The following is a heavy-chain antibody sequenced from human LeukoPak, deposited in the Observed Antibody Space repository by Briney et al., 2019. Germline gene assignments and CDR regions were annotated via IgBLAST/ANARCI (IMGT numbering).Heavy chain of an antibody. Sequence: GGSLRLSCAASGFTFSGSAMHWVRQVSGKGLEWVGRIRGKANSYATAFAASVKGRFTMSRDDSENTAYLQMNSLKTEDTAVYYCSTSGDTSMVMGYWGQGTLVTVSS. CDR1: GFTFSGSA. D-gene: IGHD5-18*01. J-gene: IGHJ4*02. CDR2: IRGKANSYAT. V-gene: IGHV3-73*01. CDR3: STSGDTSMVMGY.